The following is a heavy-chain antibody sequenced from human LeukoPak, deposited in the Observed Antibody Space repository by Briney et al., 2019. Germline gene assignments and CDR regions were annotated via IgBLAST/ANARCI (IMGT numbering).Heavy chain of an antibody. J-gene: IGHJ4*02. CDR2: ISDSGGAT. CDR1: GVTLSNYG. Sequence: GGSLRLSCAVSGVTLSNYGMAWVRQAPGKGLEWVAGISDSGGATNYADSVKGRFTISRDNAKNTLYLQMSSLRAEDTAVYFCAKRGVVIRVILVGFNKQAYYFDSWGQGALVTVSS. CDR3: AKRGVVIRVILVGFNKQAYYFDS. D-gene: IGHD3-10*01. V-gene: IGHV3-23*01.